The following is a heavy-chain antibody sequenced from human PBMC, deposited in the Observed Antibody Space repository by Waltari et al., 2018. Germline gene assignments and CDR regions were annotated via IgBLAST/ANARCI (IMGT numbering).Heavy chain of an antibody. CDR1: GFTFSSTG. J-gene: IGHJ4*02. CDR3: ARDSSSWFDY. Sequence: QVQLVESGGGVVQPGRSLRLSCAASGFTFSSTGMHWVRQAPGKGLEWVAVIWYDGSNKYYADSVKGRFTISRDNSKNTLYLQMNSLRAEDTAVYYCARDSSSWFDYWGQGTLVTVSS. V-gene: IGHV3-33*01. CDR2: IWYDGSNK. D-gene: IGHD6-13*01.